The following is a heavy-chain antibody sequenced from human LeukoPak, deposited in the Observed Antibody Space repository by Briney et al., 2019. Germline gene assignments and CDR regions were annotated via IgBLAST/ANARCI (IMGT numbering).Heavy chain of an antibody. CDR2: ISASGAVP. Sequence: KTGGSLRLSCAASGFRFDSFYMGWIRQVAGKGLDYIALISASGAVPYYAESVKGRFTISRDNAKNSVSLQMNSLSADDTAVYYCARSLIVASEDYWGQGTLVTVSS. D-gene: IGHD3-22*01. V-gene: IGHV3-11*04. J-gene: IGHJ4*02. CDR1: GFRFDSFY. CDR3: ARSLIVASEDY.